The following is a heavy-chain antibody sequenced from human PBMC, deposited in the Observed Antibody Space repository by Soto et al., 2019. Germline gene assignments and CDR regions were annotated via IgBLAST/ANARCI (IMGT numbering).Heavy chain of an antibody. D-gene: IGHD5-18*01. CDR2: LSGDGRST. Sequence: GGSLRLSCSASGFTFRSYAIHWVRQAPGKGLEYVSALSGDGRSTYYADSVKGRFTVFRGNSKNTLFLQMSSLRVEDTAVYYCVKGNWAYSYNNWFDPWGQGTLVTVSS. CDR1: GFTFRSYA. J-gene: IGHJ5*02. CDR3: VKGNWAYSYNNWFDP. V-gene: IGHV3-64D*06.